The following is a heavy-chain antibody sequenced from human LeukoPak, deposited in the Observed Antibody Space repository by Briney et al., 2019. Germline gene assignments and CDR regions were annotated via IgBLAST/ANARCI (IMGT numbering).Heavy chain of an antibody. V-gene: IGHV1-8*01. J-gene: IGHJ5*02. Sequence: ASVTVSCTASGYTFTSYDINWVRQATGQGLEWMGWMNPNSGNTGYAQKFQGRVTMTRNTSISTAYMELSSLRSDDTAVYYCARGTRTQAPWGQGTLVTVSS. CDR1: GYTFTSYD. CDR2: MNPNSGNT. D-gene: IGHD1/OR15-1a*01. CDR3: ARGTRTQAP.